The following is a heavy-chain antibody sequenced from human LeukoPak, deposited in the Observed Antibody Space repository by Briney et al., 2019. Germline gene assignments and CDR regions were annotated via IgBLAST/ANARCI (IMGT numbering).Heavy chain of an antibody. J-gene: IGHJ4*02. CDR1: GYTFTGYY. CDR2: INPNSGNT. D-gene: IGHD6-13*01. CDR3: ARVVYSSSWYSDY. Sequence: ASVKVSCKASGYTFTGYYMHWVRQAPGQGLEWMGWINPNSGNTGYAQKFQGRVTMTRNTSISTAYMELSSLRSEDTAVYYCARVVYSSSWYSDYWGQGTLVTVSS. V-gene: IGHV1-8*02.